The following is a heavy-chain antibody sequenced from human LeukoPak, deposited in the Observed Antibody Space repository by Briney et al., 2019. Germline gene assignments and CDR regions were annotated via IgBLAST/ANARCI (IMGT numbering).Heavy chain of an antibody. D-gene: IGHD2-15*01. Sequence: SETLSLTCTVSGVSISSSNSYWGWIRQPPGKGLEWIGSIYYSGSTNYNPSLKSRVTISVDTSKNQFSLKLSSVTAADTAVYYCARVAADIVVVVAATKPYYYYMDVWGKGTTVTISS. CDR3: ARVAADIVVVVAATKPYYYYMDV. V-gene: IGHV4-39*07. CDR1: GVSISSSNSY. CDR2: IYYSGST. J-gene: IGHJ6*03.